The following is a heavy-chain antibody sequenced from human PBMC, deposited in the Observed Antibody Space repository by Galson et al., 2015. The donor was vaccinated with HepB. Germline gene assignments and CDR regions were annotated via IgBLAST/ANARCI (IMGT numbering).Heavy chain of an antibody. D-gene: IGHD3-22*01. V-gene: IGHV5-10-1*01. CDR2: IDPSDSYS. J-gene: IGHJ4*02. CDR3: ARVVYEDSSGVDY. Sequence: QSGAEVKKPGEPLRISCKASGYRFKSYWISWVRQMPGKGLEWMGRIDPSDSYSNYSPSFQGRVTISVDKSISTAYLQWSSLKASDTAMYYCARVVYEDSSGVDYWGQGTLITVSS. CDR1: GYRFKSYW.